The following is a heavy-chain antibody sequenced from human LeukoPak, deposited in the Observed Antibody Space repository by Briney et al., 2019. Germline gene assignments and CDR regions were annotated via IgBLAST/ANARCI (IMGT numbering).Heavy chain of an antibody. CDR2: IYSGGIT. D-gene: IGHD2-15*01. CDR1: GFTVSSNY. V-gene: IGHV3-53*01. J-gene: IGHJ4*02. CDR3: AKGWYVDY. Sequence: PGGSLRLSCAASGFTVSSNYMSWVRQAPGKGLEWVSVIYSGGITYYADSVKGRFTISRDNVKNTLYLQMNSLRAEDMAVYYCAKGWYVDYWGQGTLVTVSS.